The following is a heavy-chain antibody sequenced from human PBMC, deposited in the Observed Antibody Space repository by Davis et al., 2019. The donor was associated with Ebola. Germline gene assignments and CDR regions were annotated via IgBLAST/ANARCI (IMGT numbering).Heavy chain of an antibody. D-gene: IGHD4-11*01. CDR3: ARIDSTVAA. V-gene: IGHV1-2*02. J-gene: IGHJ3*01. CDR2: INPNSGGT. CDR1: GYTFTGYY. Sequence: ASVKVSCKASGYTFTGYYMHWVRQAPGQGLEWMGWINPNSGGTNFAQRFQGRVTMTSDTSVSTAYMELSRLRSDDTATYYCARIDSTVAAWGQGTMVTVSS.